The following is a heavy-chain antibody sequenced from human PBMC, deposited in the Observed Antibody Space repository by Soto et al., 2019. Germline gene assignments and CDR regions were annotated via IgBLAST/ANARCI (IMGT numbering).Heavy chain of an antibody. CDR2: IYVTGAV. CDR1: SAALNRENFD. Sequence: LSLINSVRSAALNRENFDCSGIRHVPGKGLEWIGHIYVTGAVDYNPSLRDRITISQDTSERQFSLNLRLVTAADTAVYYCARLRIATNKYQWFDPWGQGTLVTV. CDR3: ARLRIATNKYQWFDP. V-gene: IGHV4-31*03. D-gene: IGHD2-21*01. J-gene: IGHJ5*02.